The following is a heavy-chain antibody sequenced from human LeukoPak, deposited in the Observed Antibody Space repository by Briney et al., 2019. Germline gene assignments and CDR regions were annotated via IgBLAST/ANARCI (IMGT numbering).Heavy chain of an antibody. J-gene: IGHJ5*02. V-gene: IGHV1-18*01. CDR1: GYTFTSYG. D-gene: IGHD3-9*01. CDR2: ISAYNGNT. Sequence: ASVKVSCEASGYTFTSYGISWVRQAPGQGLEWMGWISAYNGNTNYAQKLQGRVTMTTDTSTSTAYMELRSLRSDDTAVYYCARAPDNYDTINPNWFDPWGQGTLVTVSS. CDR3: ARAPDNYDTINPNWFDP.